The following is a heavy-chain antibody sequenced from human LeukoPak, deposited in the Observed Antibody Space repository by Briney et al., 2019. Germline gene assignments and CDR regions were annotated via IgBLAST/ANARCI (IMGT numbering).Heavy chain of an antibody. Sequence: SVKVSCKASGGTFSSYAISWVRQAPGQGLEWMGRIIPIFGTANYAQKFQGRVTITTDESTSTAYMELSSLRSEDTAVYYCARDPTYCGGDCSQYYWGQGTLLTVSS. CDR3: ARDPTYCGGDCSQYY. V-gene: IGHV1-69*05. J-gene: IGHJ4*02. D-gene: IGHD2-21*02. CDR1: GGTFSSYA. CDR2: IIPIFGTA.